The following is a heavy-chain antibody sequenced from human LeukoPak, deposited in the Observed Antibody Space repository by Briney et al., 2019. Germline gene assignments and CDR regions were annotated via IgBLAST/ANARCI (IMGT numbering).Heavy chain of an antibody. CDR2: ISHSGIT. J-gene: IGHJ6*03. CDR1: GGSFIGYY. CDR3: ARLPMIMVRPYYYYMDV. V-gene: IGHV4-34*01. Sequence: SETLSLTCAVNGGSFIGYYWIWIRQPPGKGLEWIGGISHSGITNYNPSLKSRLTISMDTSRIQFSLRLSSVTAADTAVYYCARLPMIMVRPYYYYMDVWGKGTTVTISS. D-gene: IGHD3-10*01.